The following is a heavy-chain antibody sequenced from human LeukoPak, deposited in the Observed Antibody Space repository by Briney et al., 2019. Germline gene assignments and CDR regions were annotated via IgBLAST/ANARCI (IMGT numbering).Heavy chain of an antibody. D-gene: IGHD4-17*01. J-gene: IGHJ5*02. Sequence: GGSLRLSCAASGFTFSSYAMHWVRQAPGKGLEYVSAISSNGGSTYYANSVKGRFTISRDNSKNTLYLQMGSLRAEDMAVYYCARDGSDYGDYLWWFDPWGQGTLVTVSS. CDR3: ARDGSDYGDYLWWFDP. CDR1: GFTFSSYA. V-gene: IGHV3-64*01. CDR2: ISSNGGST.